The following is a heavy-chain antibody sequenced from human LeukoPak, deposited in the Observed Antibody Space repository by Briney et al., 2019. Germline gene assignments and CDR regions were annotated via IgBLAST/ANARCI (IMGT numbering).Heavy chain of an antibody. CDR3: ARDKGGYDNAFDY. Sequence: GASVTVSCKASGYSFISYGISWVRQAPGQGLEWMGWIDPYNVNRNYVQKFQGRVTMTTDTSTTTAYMELGSLTSDDTGVYYCARDKGGYDNAFDYWGQGTLVTVSS. V-gene: IGHV1-18*01. CDR1: GYSFISYG. J-gene: IGHJ4*02. D-gene: IGHD3-9*01. CDR2: IDPYNVNR.